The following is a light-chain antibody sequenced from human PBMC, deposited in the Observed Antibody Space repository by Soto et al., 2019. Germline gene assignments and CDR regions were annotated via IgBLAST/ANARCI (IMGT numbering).Light chain of an antibody. CDR2: PAS. CDR1: QDISTS. J-gene: IGKJ2*03. V-gene: IGKV1-9*01. CDR3: QHLRTYPFS. Sequence: DTQLSQSPSFLSASVGDRVTVSCRASQDISTSLAWFQQKAGKVPQLLVYPASTLQDGVSSRFSGSGSGTYFTRTINNLQAEDFATYYCQHLRTYPFSFGQGTKLDIK.